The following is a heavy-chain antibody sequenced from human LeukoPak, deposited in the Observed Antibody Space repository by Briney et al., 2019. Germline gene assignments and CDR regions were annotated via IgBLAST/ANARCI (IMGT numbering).Heavy chain of an antibody. CDR3: AKVKGDKYGDYSFAY. Sequence: ASVKVSCKVSGYTLTELSMHWVRQAPGKGLEWMGGFDPEDGETIYAQKFQGRVTMTEDTSTDTAYMELSSLRAEDTAVYYCAKVKGDKYGDYSFAYWGQGTLVTVSS. V-gene: IGHV1-24*01. D-gene: IGHD4-17*01. J-gene: IGHJ4*02. CDR1: GYTLTELS. CDR2: FDPEDGET.